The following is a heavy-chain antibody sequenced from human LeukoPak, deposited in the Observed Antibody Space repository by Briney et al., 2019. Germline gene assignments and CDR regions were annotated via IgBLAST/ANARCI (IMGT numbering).Heavy chain of an antibody. CDR3: ARVSLSAAPFDY. D-gene: IGHD2-2*01. Sequence: SETLSLTCTVSGYSISSGYYWGWIRQPPGKGLEWIGSIYHSGSTYYNPSLKSRVTISVDTSKNQFSLKLSSMTAADTAVYYCARVSLSAAPFDYWGQGTLVTVSS. V-gene: IGHV4-38-2*02. J-gene: IGHJ4*02. CDR2: IYHSGST. CDR1: GYSISSGYY.